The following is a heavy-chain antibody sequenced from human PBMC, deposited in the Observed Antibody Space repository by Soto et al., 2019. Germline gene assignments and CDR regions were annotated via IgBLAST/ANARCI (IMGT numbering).Heavy chain of an antibody. J-gene: IGHJ6*02. CDR1: GFDLSNYG. Sequence: QVQLVESGGGAVQPGRSLGLSCVASGFDLSNYGLHWVRQAPGKGLEWLAVISYDGRNQYYADSVKGRFTISRDNSRXXLYVQMDSLRAEDTAVYYCAREKRAGSCSGGSCHYYYGMDVWGQGTTVTVSS. D-gene: IGHD2-15*01. CDR3: AREKRAGSCSGGSCHYYYGMDV. CDR2: ISYDGRNQ. V-gene: IGHV3-30*03.